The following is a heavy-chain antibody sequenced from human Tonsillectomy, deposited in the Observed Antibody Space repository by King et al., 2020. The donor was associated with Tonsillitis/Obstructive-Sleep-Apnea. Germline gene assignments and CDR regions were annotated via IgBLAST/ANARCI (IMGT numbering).Heavy chain of an antibody. CDR2: ISSSSSYI. J-gene: IGHJ6*03. CDR3: ARDSTVDYYYYMDV. Sequence: QLVQSGGGLVKPGGSLRLSCAASGFTFSSYSMNWVRQAPGKGLEWVSSISSSSSYIYYADSVKGRFTISRDNAKNSLYLQMNSLRAEDTAVYYCARDSTVDYYYYMDVWGKGTTVTVSS. CDR1: GFTFSSYS. V-gene: IGHV3-21*01. D-gene: IGHD2/OR15-2a*01.